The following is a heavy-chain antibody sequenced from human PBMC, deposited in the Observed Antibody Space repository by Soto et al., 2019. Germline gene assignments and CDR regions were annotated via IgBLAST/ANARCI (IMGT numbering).Heavy chain of an antibody. CDR2: IYSGGST. J-gene: IGHJ5*02. CDR3: ARDAPVYGTGSSLES. CDR1: GFTVSRSY. Sequence: EVRLVEAGGGLMQPGGSLRLSCAGSGFTVSRSYMNWVRQAPGKGLEWLSIIYSGGSTKYADSVKDRFTISRDTSKNTVYLHMGRLRAEGTAVYYCARDAPVYGTGSSLESWGQGTLVTVSS. V-gene: IGHV3-53*01. D-gene: IGHD3-10*01.